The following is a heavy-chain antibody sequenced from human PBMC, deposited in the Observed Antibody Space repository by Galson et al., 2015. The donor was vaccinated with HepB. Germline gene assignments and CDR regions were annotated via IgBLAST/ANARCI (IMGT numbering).Heavy chain of an antibody. CDR1: GFIVSSND. Sequence: SLKLSCAASGFIVSSNDMSWVRQAPGKGLEWVSVIYRDGSTYYADYVKGRFSISRDDSKNTLYLKMNSLRAEDTAVYYCATKYYGSDSKAHSFDYWGQGNLVTVSS. D-gene: IGHD3-10*01. CDR3: ATKYYGSDSKAHSFDY. V-gene: IGHV3-66*01. J-gene: IGHJ4*02. CDR2: IYRDGST.